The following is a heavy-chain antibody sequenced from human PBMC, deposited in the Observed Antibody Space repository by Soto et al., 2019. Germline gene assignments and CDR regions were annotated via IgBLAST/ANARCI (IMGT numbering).Heavy chain of an antibody. Sequence: GGSLRLSCAASGFTFSSYWMSWVRQAPGKGLEWVANIKQDGSEKYYVDSVKGRFTISRDNAKNSLYLQMNSLRAEDTAVYYCARGAPITTVDYYYYGMDVWGKGTTVTVSS. D-gene: IGHD3-3*01. CDR1: GFTFSSYW. V-gene: IGHV3-7*03. CDR3: ARGAPITTVDYYYYGMDV. CDR2: IKQDGSEK. J-gene: IGHJ6*04.